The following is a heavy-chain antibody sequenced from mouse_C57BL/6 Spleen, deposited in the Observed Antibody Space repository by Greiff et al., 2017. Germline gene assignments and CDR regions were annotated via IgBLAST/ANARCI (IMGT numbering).Heavy chain of an antibody. D-gene: IGHD2-3*01. V-gene: IGHV2-2*01. CDR2: IWSGGST. CDR1: GFSLTSYG. J-gene: IGHJ3*01. CDR3: GRRGDGYPFAY. Sequence: QVQLQQSGPGLVQPSQSLSITCTVSGFSLTSYGVHWVRQSPGKGLEWLGVIWSGGSTDYNAAFISRLSISKDNSKSQVFFKMNSLQADDTAIYYCGRRGDGYPFAYWGQGTLVTVSA.